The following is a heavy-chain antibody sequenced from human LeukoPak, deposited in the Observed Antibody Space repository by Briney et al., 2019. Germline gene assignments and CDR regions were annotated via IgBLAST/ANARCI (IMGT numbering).Heavy chain of an antibody. CDR2: IYYSGST. V-gene: IGHV4-59*01. Sequence: SEPLSLTCTVSGGSISSYYWSWIRQPPGKGLEWIGYIYYSGSTNNNPSLKSRVTISVDTSNNQFSLKLSSVAAADTAVYYCARGGSKYSYGYDSWGQGTMVTVSS. CDR3: ARGGSKYSYGYDS. CDR1: GGSISSYY. D-gene: IGHD5-18*01. J-gene: IGHJ4*02.